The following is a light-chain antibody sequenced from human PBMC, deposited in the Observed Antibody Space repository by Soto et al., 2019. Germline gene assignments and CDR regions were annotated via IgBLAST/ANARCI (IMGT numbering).Light chain of an antibody. CDR1: QSVSSY. CDR2: DAS. J-gene: IGKJ1*01. Sequence: EIVLTQSPATLSLSPGERATLSCRASQSVSSYLAWYQQKPGQAPRLLIHDASNRATGIPARFSGSGSGTDFTLTISSLEPEDVAVYYCQQRSNWPPWTFGQGTKVEIK. V-gene: IGKV3-11*01. CDR3: QQRSNWPPWT.